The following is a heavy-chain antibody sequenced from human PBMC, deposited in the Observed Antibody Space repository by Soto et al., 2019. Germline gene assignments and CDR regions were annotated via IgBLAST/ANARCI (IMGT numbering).Heavy chain of an antibody. CDR2: IYSGGST. CDR3: ARDSVVPAALDAFDI. Sequence: VQLQQWGAGLLKPSETLSLTCAVYGGSFSGYYWSWIRQPPGKGLEWVSVIYSGGSTYYADSVKGRFTISRDNSKNTLYLQMNSLRAEDTAVYYCARDSVVPAALDAFDIWGQRTMVTVSS. CDR1: GGSFSGYY. V-gene: IGHV3-53*01. D-gene: IGHD2-2*01. J-gene: IGHJ3*02.